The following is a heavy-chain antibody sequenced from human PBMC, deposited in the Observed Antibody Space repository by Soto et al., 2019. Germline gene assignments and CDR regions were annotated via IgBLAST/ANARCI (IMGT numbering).Heavy chain of an antibody. CDR3: GGGREWGGNADAFDI. D-gene: IGHD1-26*01. CDR2: ILPIFGTA. V-gene: IGHV1-69*05. Sequence: QVQLVQSGAEVKKPGSSVKVSCKASGGTFSTSSINWLRQAPGQRPEWMGNILPIFGTADYAQKFQDRVRITTDKSADTAYRKLRSVFCEDTAGYYCGGGREWGGNADAFDIWGQGTVVTVSS. CDR1: GGTFSTSS. J-gene: IGHJ3*02.